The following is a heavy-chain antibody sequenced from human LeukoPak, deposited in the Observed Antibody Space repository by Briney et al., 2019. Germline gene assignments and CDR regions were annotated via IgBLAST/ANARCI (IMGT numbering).Heavy chain of an antibody. V-gene: IGHV3-30*02. Sequence: GGSLRLSCAASGFTFSSYGMYWVRQAPGKGLEWVAFIRYDGSNKCYADSVKGRFTVPRDNSKNTLYLQMKSLRAEDTAVYYCAKGGGYEAQYYYYYLDVWGKGTTVTISS. D-gene: IGHD5-12*01. J-gene: IGHJ6*03. CDR3: AKGGGYEAQYYYYYLDV. CDR2: IRYDGSNK. CDR1: GFTFSSYG.